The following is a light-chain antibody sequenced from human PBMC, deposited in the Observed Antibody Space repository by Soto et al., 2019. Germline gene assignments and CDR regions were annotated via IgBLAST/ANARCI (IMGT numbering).Light chain of an antibody. J-gene: IGKJ2*01. Sequence: DIQMTQSPSTLSASVGDRVTITCRASQRIITWLAWYQQKPGKAPKLLMYDASSLEGGVPSRFSGSGSGTEFTLTISSLQADDFATYYCQQYASYPYTFGQGTKLQIK. CDR2: DAS. V-gene: IGKV1-5*01. CDR1: QRIITW. CDR3: QQYASYPYT.